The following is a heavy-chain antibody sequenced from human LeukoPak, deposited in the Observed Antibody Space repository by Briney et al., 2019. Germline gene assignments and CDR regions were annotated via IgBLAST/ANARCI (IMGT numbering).Heavy chain of an antibody. CDR2: IWYDGTNK. V-gene: IGHV3-33*01. Sequence: GGSLRLSCAATGFSFSSYGMHWVRQAPGKGLEWVAAIWYDGTNKYSADSVTGRFTISRYNSKNTLYLQMNSLRAEDTAVYYCARDQRGFSYSKYYFDYWGQGTLVTVSS. D-gene: IGHD5-18*01. CDR1: GFSFSSYG. CDR3: ARDQRGFSYSKYYFDY. J-gene: IGHJ4*02.